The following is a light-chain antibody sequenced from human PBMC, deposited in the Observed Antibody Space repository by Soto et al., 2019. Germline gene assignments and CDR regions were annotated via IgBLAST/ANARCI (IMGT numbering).Light chain of an antibody. J-gene: IGLJ3*02. Sequence: QSALTQPASVSGSPGQSITISCTGTSSDVGTYDFVSWYQQHPGKAPKLMIYDVNSRPSGVSNRCSGSKSGNTASLTISWLQDEDEADYYCSSYSTTSNPWVFGGGTKLTVL. V-gene: IGLV2-14*03. CDR3: SSYSTTSNPWV. CDR2: DVN. CDR1: SSDVGTYDF.